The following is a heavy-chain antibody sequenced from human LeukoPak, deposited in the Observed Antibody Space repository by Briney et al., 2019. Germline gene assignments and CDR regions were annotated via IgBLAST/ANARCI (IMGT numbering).Heavy chain of an antibody. CDR3: ARFDSSGYYFYY. D-gene: IGHD3-22*01. CDR2: IRYDGSNK. J-gene: IGHJ4*02. CDR1: GFTFSSYG. V-gene: IGHV3-30*02. Sequence: GRSLRLSCAASGFTFSSYGMHWVRQAPGKGLEWVSSIRYDGSNKYYADSVKGRFTISRDKAKNTLYLQMDSPRAEDTAVYFCARFDSSGYYFYYWGQGTLATVSS.